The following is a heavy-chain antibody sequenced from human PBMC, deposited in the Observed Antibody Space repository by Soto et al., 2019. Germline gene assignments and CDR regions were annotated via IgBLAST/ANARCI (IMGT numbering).Heavy chain of an antibody. CDR3: ASSTLYSSSRRNWFDP. D-gene: IGHD6-13*01. Sequence: QVQLVQSGAEVKKPGSSVKVSCKASRDTFTTYALGWVRQAPGQGFEWMGGIVPFIGAANYAQKFQGRVTITADQSTSTVFMELRSLTSEDTAVYYCASSTLYSSSRRNWFDPWGQGTLVTVSS. CDR2: IVPFIGAA. V-gene: IGHV1-69*01. CDR1: RDTFTTYA. J-gene: IGHJ5*02.